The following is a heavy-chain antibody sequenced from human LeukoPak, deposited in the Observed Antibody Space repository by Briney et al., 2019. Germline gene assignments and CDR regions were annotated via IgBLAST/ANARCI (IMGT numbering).Heavy chain of an antibody. V-gene: IGHV3-15*01. D-gene: IGHD3-10*01. J-gene: IGHJ6*03. Sequence: GGSLRLSCAASGFTFSNAWMSWVRQAPGKGLEWVGRIKSKTDGGTTDYAAPVKGRFTISRDDSKNTLYLQMNSLKTEDTAVYYCTTVGFNYYGSGSYYNLMDYMDVWGKGTTVTISS. CDR1: GFTFSNAW. CDR2: IKSKTDGGTT. CDR3: TTVGFNYYGSGSYYNLMDYMDV.